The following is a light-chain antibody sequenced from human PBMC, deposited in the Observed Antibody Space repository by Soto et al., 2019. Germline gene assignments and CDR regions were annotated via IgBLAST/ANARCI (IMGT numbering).Light chain of an antibody. CDR1: SSDIGSYNL. V-gene: IGLV2-23*01. Sequence: QSALTQPASVSGSPGQSITISCTGTSSDIGSYNLVSWYQQHPGKAPKLIIYEGSKRPSGVSNHFSGSKSGNTASLTIFGLQAEDEADYYCCSYAGSSSYVFGTGTKVTVL. CDR3: CSYAGSSSYV. J-gene: IGLJ1*01. CDR2: EGS.